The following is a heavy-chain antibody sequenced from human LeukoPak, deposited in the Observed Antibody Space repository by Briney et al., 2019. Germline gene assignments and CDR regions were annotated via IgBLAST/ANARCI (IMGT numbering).Heavy chain of an antibody. J-gene: IGHJ4*02. V-gene: IGHV4-4*02. Sequence: PSETLSLTCTVSGGSISSSNWWSWVRQPPGKGLEWIGEIYHSGSTNYNPSLKSRVTISVDTSKNQFSLKLSSVTAADTAVYYCARSGDQYGDYFDYWGQGTLVTVSS. CDR1: GGSISSSNW. D-gene: IGHD4-17*01. CDR3: ARSGDQYGDYFDY. CDR2: IYHSGST.